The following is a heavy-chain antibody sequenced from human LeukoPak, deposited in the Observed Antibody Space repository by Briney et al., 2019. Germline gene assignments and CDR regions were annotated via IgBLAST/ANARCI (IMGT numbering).Heavy chain of an antibody. Sequence: SETLSLTCTVSGGSISSYYWSWIRQPPGKGLEWIGYFYYSGSTNYNPSLKSRVTISVDTSKNQFSLKLSSVTAADTAVYYCARIYGSSRSTGYYFDYWGQGTLVTVSS. CDR2: FYYSGST. D-gene: IGHD6-6*01. CDR3: ARIYGSSRSTGYYFDY. V-gene: IGHV4-59*08. J-gene: IGHJ4*02. CDR1: GGSISSYY.